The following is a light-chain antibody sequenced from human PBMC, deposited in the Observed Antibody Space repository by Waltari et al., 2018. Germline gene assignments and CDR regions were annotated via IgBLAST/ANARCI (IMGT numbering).Light chain of an antibody. V-gene: IGKV3-11*01. Sequence: VLTQSPATLSLSPGERATLSCRASQSVSNSLAWYQQKPGQAPRLLIYDASNRAAGIPGRFSGSGSGTDFTLAISSLEPEDFAVYYCQQRSNWQFTFGPGTKVDIK. J-gene: IGKJ3*01. CDR2: DAS. CDR3: QQRSNWQFT. CDR1: QSVSNS.